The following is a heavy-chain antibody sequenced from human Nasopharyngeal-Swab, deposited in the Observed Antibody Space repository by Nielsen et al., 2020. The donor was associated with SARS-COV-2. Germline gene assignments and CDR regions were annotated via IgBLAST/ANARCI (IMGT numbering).Heavy chain of an antibody. CDR1: GFTLSDYY. D-gene: IGHD3-10*01. CDR3: AREEGYQVLLDYYYHGLDV. CDR2: ISTTGSPP. J-gene: IGHJ6*02. V-gene: IGHV3-11*01. Sequence: GESPKTPCASSGFTLSDYYMAWIRPAPGKGLEWLSYISTTGSPPHSADSVKGRFTISRDNANNLLYLQMSSLRGEDTAVYFCAREEGYQVLLDYYYHGLDVWGHGTAVTVSS.